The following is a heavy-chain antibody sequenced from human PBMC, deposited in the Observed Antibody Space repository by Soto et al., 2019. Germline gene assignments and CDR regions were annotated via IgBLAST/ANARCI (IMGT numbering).Heavy chain of an antibody. CDR1: GFTFSSYA. J-gene: IGHJ4*02. CDR3: AKDLSARYYSDSSGYCLDY. Sequence: PGGSLRLSCAASGFTFSSYAMSWVRQAPGKGLEWVSAISSGGGSTYYPDSVKGRFTISRDNSKNTLYLQMNSLRAEDTAVYYCAKDLSARYYSDSSGYCLDYWGQGTLVTVSS. V-gene: IGHV3-23*01. CDR2: ISSGGGST. D-gene: IGHD3-22*01.